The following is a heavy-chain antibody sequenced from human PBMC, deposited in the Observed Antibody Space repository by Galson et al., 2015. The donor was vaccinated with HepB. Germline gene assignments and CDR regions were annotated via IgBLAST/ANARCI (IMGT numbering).Heavy chain of an antibody. CDR3: ASGGDSYSLSY. D-gene: IGHD2-21*01. Sequence: SLRLSCAVSGLTFSGYWMHWVRQAPGKGPVWVSRIISDGSSATYADFVRGRFTISRDNAKNTLYPQMNSLRVEDTAVYYCASGGDSYSLSYWGQGTLVTVSS. CDR1: GLTFSGYW. V-gene: IGHV3-74*01. J-gene: IGHJ4*02. CDR2: IISDGSSA.